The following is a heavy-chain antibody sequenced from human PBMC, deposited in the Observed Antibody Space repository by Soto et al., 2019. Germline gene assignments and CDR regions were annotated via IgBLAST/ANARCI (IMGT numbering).Heavy chain of an antibody. CDR3: ARDKGYFERHRGGGMDV. V-gene: IGHV3-48*03. Sequence: LRLSCAASGFTFSSYEMNWVRQAPGKGLEWVSYISSSGSTIYYADSVKGRFTISRDNAKNSLYLQMNSLRAEETAVYYCARDKGYFERHRGGGMDVWGQGXTVTVSS. D-gene: IGHD3-9*01. J-gene: IGHJ6*02. CDR2: ISSSGSTI. CDR1: GFTFSSYE.